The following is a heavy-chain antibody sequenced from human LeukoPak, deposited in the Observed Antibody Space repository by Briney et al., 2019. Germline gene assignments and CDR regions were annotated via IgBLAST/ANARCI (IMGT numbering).Heavy chain of an antibody. D-gene: IGHD3-9*01. J-gene: IGHJ4*02. CDR3: VRAPRDWPGMADY. CDR1: GFTFSSHG. Sequence: PGRSLRLSCAASGFTFSSHGMHWVRQAPGKGLEWVAMIWYDGSNKYYADSVKGRFTISRENAKNSLYLQMNSLRAGDTAVYYCVRAPRDWPGMADYWGQGTLVTVSS. V-gene: IGHV3-33*01. CDR2: IWYDGSNK.